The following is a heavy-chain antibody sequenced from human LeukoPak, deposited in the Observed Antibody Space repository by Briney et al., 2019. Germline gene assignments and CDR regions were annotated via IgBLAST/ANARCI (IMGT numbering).Heavy chain of an antibody. CDR3: ARGGQSLGVDY. J-gene: IGHJ4*02. Sequence: SETLSLTCTVSGGSVSSGNYYWSWIRQPPGKGLEWIGYISYSGSTNYNPSLKSRITISVDTSKNRFSLRLSSVTTADTAVYYCARGGQSLGVDYWGQGTLVTVSS. CDR2: ISYSGST. V-gene: IGHV4-61*01. CDR1: GGSVSSGNYY. D-gene: IGHD5/OR15-5a*01.